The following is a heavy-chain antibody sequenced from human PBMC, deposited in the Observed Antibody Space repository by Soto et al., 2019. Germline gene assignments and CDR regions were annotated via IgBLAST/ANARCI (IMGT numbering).Heavy chain of an antibody. CDR2: ISYDGSNK. J-gene: IGHJ6*02. CDR3: ARCRVVVPPEPSAPPSYYYTMDV. CDR1: GFTFSSYG. V-gene: IGHV3-30*03. D-gene: IGHD2-2*01. Sequence: QVQLVESGGGVVQPGRSLRLSCAASGFTFSSYGMHWVRQAPGKGLEWVAVISYDGSNKYYADSMKGRLSISRDNAKNALYLQMNSLRAEDTAVYSCARCRVVVPPEPSAPPSYYYTMDVWGQGTTVTVSS.